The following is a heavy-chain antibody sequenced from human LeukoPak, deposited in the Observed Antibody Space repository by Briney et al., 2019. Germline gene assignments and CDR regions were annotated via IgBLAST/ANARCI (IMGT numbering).Heavy chain of an antibody. CDR1: GFTFSSYA. J-gene: IGHJ3*02. Sequence: PGGSLRLSCAASGFTFSSYAMHWVRQAPGKGLEYVSAISSNGGSTYYADSVKGRFTISRDNSKNTLYLQMGSLRAEDMAVYYCARDLDSSSWAALGIWGQGTMVTVSS. CDR3: ARDLDSSSWAALGI. CDR2: ISSNGGST. V-gene: IGHV3-64*02. D-gene: IGHD6-13*01.